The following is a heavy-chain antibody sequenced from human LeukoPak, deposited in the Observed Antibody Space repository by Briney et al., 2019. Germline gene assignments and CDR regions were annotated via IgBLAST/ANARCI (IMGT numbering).Heavy chain of an antibody. Sequence: DSVKVSCKASGYTFTSYYMHWVRQAPGQGLEWMGIISPSGGSTSYPQKFQGRVTMTRDTSTSTVYMELSILRPEDAAVYFCARDGVAGTFYFDYWGQGTLVTVSS. D-gene: IGHD6-19*01. CDR1: GYTFTSYY. CDR3: ARDGVAGTFYFDY. CDR2: ISPSGGST. J-gene: IGHJ4*02. V-gene: IGHV1-46*01.